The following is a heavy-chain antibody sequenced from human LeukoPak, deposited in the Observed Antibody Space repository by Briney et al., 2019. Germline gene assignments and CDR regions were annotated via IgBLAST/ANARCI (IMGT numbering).Heavy chain of an antibody. CDR1: GGSFIGYY. CDR2: INHSGST. V-gene: IGHV4-34*01. D-gene: IGHD3-22*01. J-gene: IGHJ4*02. CDR3: ARRGAWYYDSSGYLDY. Sequence: SGALSLPCAVYGGSFIGYYWSWIRQPPGKGLEWIGEINHSGSTNYNPSLKSRVTISVDTSKNQFSLKLSSVTAADTAVYYCARRGAWYYDSSGYLDYWGQGTLVTVSS.